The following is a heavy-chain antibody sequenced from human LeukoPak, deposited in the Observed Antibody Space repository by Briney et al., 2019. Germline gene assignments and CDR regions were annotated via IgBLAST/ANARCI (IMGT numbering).Heavy chain of an antibody. CDR1: GSTFSTDW. D-gene: IGHD3-10*01. CDR2: ISSDGSIT. V-gene: IGHV3-74*01. Sequence: QPGGSLRLSCAASGSTFSTDWMHWVRQAPGKGLVWVSRISSDGSITSYADSVKGRFTISRDNAKDTLYLQMNSLRAEDTAVYYCARHLNYYLDYWGQGTLVTVSS. CDR3: ARHLNYYLDY. J-gene: IGHJ4*02.